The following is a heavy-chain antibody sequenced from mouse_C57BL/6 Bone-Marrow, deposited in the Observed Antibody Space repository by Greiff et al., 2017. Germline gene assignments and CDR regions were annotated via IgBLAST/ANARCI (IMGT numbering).Heavy chain of an antibody. V-gene: IGHV5-16*01. CDR1: GFTFSDYY. CDR3: ARAPTGYYFDY. J-gene: IGHJ2*01. Sequence: EVQRVESEGGLVQPGSSMKLSCTASGFTFSDYYMAWVRQVPEKGLEWVANINYDGSSTYYLDSLKSRFIISRDNAKNILYLQMSSLKSEDTATYYCARAPTGYYFDYWGQGTTLTVSS. D-gene: IGHD3-2*01. CDR2: INYDGSST.